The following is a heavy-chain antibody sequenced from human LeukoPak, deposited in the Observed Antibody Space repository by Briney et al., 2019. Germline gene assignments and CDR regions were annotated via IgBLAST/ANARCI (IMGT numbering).Heavy chain of an antibody. CDR1: GFTFSSYW. CDR3: ARDLPDYGGHFDY. Sequence: GGSLRLSCAASGFTFSSYWMHWVRQAPGKGLVWVSGTNTDGSSTMYADSVKGRFTIARDNAKNTLYLQMNSLRAEDTAVYYCARDLPDYGGHFDYWGQGTLVTVSS. J-gene: IGHJ4*02. D-gene: IGHD4-23*01. CDR2: TNTDGSST. V-gene: IGHV3-74*03.